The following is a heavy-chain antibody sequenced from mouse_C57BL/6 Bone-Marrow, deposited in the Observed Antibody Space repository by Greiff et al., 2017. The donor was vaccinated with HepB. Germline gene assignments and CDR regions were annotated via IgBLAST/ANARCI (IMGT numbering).Heavy chain of an antibody. CDR1: GFTFSSYA. CDR3: ARDQGFITTVVFDY. J-gene: IGHJ2*01. D-gene: IGHD1-1*01. V-gene: IGHV5-4*01. CDR2: ISDGGSYT. Sequence: EVKLVESGGGLVKPGGSLKLSCAASGFTFSSYAMSWVRQTPEKRLEWVATISDGGSYTYYPDNVKGRFTISRDNAKNNLYLQMSHLKSEDTAMYYCARDQGFITTVVFDYWGQGTTLTVSS.